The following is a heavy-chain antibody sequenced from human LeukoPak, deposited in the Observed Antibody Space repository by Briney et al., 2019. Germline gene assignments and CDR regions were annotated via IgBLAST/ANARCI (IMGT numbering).Heavy chain of an antibody. V-gene: IGHV3-30*02. CDR2: IRSDGSNT. CDR1: GFTFSTSG. D-gene: IGHD2-15*01. Sequence: PGGSLRLSCTASGFTFSTSGIHWVRQGPAKGLEWVAFIRSDGSNTYYADSVKGRFTISRDNSKNTLYLQMTSLRAEDTAVYYCAKGGVVVVAATYYWGQGTLVTVSS. J-gene: IGHJ4*02. CDR3: AKGGVVVVAATYY.